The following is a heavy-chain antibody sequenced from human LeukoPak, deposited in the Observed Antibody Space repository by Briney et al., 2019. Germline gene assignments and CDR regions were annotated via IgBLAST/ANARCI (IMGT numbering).Heavy chain of an antibody. CDR1: GFTFSSYV. J-gene: IGHJ4*02. Sequence: GGSLRFSCAASGFTFSSYVMYWVRQAPGKGLEYVSSISSNGGSTYYANSVKGRFTISRDNSKNTLYLQMGSLRAEDMAVYYCARGGQSKYDSSGYLNYFDYWGQGTLVTVSS. V-gene: IGHV3-64*01. CDR3: ARGGQSKYDSSGYLNYFDY. D-gene: IGHD3-22*01. CDR2: ISSNGGST.